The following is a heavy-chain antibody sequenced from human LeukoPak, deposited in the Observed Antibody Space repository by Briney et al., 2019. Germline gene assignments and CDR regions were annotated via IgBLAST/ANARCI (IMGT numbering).Heavy chain of an antibody. V-gene: IGHV1-69*13. CDR2: IIPIFGTA. CDR3: ARSLRFLEWFVGFDP. Sequence: ASVKVSCKASGGTFGSYAISWVRQAPGQGLEWMGGIIPIFGTANYAQKFQGRVTITANESTSTAYMELSSLRSEDTAVYYCARSLRFLEWFVGFDPWGQGTLVTVSS. CDR1: GGTFGSYA. J-gene: IGHJ5*02. D-gene: IGHD3-3*01.